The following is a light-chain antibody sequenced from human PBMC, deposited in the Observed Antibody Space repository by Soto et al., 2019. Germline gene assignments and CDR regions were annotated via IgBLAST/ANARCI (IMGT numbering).Light chain of an antibody. J-gene: IGKJ1*01. Sequence: DIVLTQSPATLSSSPGERVTLSCRASQSVDNFLAWYQQKAGQPPRLLIYDASNRASGIPARFSGSGSGTDFTLTISSLEPEDFAVYYCQQFSSTPSWTFGQRAKVDIK. CDR1: QSVDNF. CDR2: DAS. CDR3: QQFSSTPSWT. V-gene: IGKV3-11*01.